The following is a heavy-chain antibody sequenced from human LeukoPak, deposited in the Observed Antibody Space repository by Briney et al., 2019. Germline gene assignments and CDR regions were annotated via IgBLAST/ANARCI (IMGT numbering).Heavy chain of an antibody. CDR1: GFIFSSYA. CDR3: AKEGTMSPSQWAFDI. CDR2: ISYDGSNK. Sequence: GGSLRLSCAASGFIFSSYAMHWVRQAPGKGLEWVAVISYDGSNKYYADSVKGRFTISRDNSKNTLYLQMNSLRAEDTAVYHCAKEGTMSPSQWAFDIWGQGTMVTVSS. D-gene: IGHD3-10*02. J-gene: IGHJ3*02. V-gene: IGHV3-30-3*02.